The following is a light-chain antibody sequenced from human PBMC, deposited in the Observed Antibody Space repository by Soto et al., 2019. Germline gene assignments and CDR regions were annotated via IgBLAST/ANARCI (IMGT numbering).Light chain of an antibody. CDR1: RSDIGDSNY. J-gene: IGLJ2*01. V-gene: IGLV2-8*01. CDR2: EVI. Sequence: QSALTQPPSASGSPGQSVTISCTGSRSDIGDSNYVSWYQQHPRKAPKLIISEVINRPSGVPDRFSASKSGNTASLTISGLQAEDEADYYSASKAGSSRHVVFGGGTKVTVL. CDR3: ASKAGSSRHVV.